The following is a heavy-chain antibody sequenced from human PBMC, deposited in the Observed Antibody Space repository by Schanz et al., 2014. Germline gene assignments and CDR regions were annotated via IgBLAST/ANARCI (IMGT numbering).Heavy chain of an antibody. CDR1: GGSFSSNY. CDR3: ARVHHYDPSGWGYFDD. Sequence: QVQLQQWGAGLLKPSETLSLTCAVYGGSFSSNYWSWIRQPPGKGLEWIGEINQSGTTNYNPSLKSRVTMSVEASKNQSSLKWRAVTAADTAVYYCARVHHYDPSGWGYFDDWGQGALVTVSS. V-gene: IGHV4-34*02. D-gene: IGHD3-22*01. CDR2: INQSGTT. J-gene: IGHJ4*02.